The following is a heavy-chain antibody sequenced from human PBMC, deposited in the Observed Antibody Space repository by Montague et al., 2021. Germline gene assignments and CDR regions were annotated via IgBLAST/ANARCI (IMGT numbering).Heavy chain of an antibody. V-gene: IGHV3-30-3*01. CDR1: GFTFSTYN. CDR3: ARRGGGYLDY. Sequence: SLRLSCAASGFTFSTYNIHWIRQAPGKGLEWLAALLYDGNNEYYADSVKGRFTFSRDNSKNTLYLQMNSLRAEDTAVYYCARRGGGYLDYWGQGTLVTVSS. D-gene: IGHD3-16*01. J-gene: IGHJ4*03. CDR2: LLYDGNNE.